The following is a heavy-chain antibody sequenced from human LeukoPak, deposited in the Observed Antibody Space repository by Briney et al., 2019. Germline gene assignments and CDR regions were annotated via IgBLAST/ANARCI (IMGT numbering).Heavy chain of an antibody. CDR2: IHYNGGT. CDR1: GASISNYY. V-gene: IGHV4-59*01. Sequence: SETLSLTCTVSGASISNYYWSWIRRPPGQGLEWIGYIHYNGGTNYNPSLTSRVTVSLDTSKNQFSLSLSSVSAADTATYYCARAPYYYYMDVWGKGTTVTVSS. J-gene: IGHJ6*03. CDR3: ARAPYYYYMDV.